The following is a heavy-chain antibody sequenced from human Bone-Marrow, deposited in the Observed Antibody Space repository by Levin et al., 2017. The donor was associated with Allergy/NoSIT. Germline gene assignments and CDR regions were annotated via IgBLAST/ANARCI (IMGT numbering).Heavy chain of an antibody. CDR3: ARDQALYYYYYYMDV. V-gene: IGHV3-11*01. CDR1: EFTFSDFY. Sequence: PGGSLRLSCAASEFTFSDFYMSWIRQAPGKGLEWVSYISRSGHTIYYTDSVKGRFTISRDNAKNSLFLQMNSLRAEDTAVYYCARDQALYYYYYYMDVWGKGTTVTVSS. J-gene: IGHJ6*03. CDR2: ISRSGHTI.